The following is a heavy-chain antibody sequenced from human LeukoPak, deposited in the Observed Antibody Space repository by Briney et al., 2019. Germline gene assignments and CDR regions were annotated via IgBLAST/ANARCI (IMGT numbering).Heavy chain of an antibody. V-gene: IGHV1-2*02. CDR3: ARKSLGAAGDWFDP. Sequence: GASVKVSCKASGYTFTGYYMHWVRQAPGQGLEGMGWINPNSGGTNYAQKFQGRVTMTRDTSISTAYMELSRLRSDDTAVYYCARKSLGAAGDWFDPWGQGTLVTVSS. D-gene: IGHD6-13*01. J-gene: IGHJ5*02. CDR2: INPNSGGT. CDR1: GYTFTGYY.